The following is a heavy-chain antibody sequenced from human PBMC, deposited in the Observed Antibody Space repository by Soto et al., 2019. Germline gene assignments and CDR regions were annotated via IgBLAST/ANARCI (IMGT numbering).Heavy chain of an antibody. CDR2: ISIGSSSM. Sequence: GGSLRLSCEASGFTFRNYKMNWVRQAPGKGLEWVSQISIGSSSMDYADSVKGRFTISRDSAKNTLYLQMNSLRAEDTAVYYCAREAAAVFDYWGQGTLVTVSS. CDR3: AREAAAVFDY. V-gene: IGHV3-48*04. J-gene: IGHJ4*02. CDR1: GFTFRNYK. D-gene: IGHD6-13*01.